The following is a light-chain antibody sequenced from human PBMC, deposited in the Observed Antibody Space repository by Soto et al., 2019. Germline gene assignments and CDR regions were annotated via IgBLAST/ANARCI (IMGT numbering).Light chain of an antibody. V-gene: IGKV1-39*01. CDR3: QQSYSFPRT. J-gene: IGKJ1*01. CDR1: QSINTH. Sequence: DIQLTQSPSSLSASVGDRVTITCQTSQSINTHLYWYQQKPGKPPKLLIHAISSLQSGVPSRFSGSGSGTDFSLTISSLQPEDSATYYCQQSYSFPRTVGQGTKVDIK. CDR2: AIS.